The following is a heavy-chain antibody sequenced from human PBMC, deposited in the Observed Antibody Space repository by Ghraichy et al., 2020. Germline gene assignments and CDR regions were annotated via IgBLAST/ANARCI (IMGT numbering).Heavy chain of an antibody. V-gene: IGHV3-48*02. CDR2: ISSSSSTI. J-gene: IGHJ6*02. CDR1: GFTFSSYS. D-gene: IGHD2-2*01. CDR3: ARDRYCSSTSCSYGMDV. Sequence: SCAASGFTFSSYSMNWVRQAPGKGLEWVSYISSSSSTIYYADSVKGRFTISRDNAKNSLYLQMNSLRDEDTAVYYCARDRYCSSTSCSYGMDVWGQGTTVTVSS.